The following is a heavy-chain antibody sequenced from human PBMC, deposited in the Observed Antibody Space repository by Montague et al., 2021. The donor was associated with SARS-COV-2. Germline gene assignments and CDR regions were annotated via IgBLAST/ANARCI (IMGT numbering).Heavy chain of an antibody. CDR2: ISYDGSNK. J-gene: IGHJ4*02. D-gene: IGHD1-26*01. CDR3: ARTYSGSYRGYFDY. V-gene: IGHV3-30*04. CDR1: GFTFSSYA. Sequence: SLRLSCAASGFTFSSYAMHWVRQAPGKGLEWVAVISYDGSNKYYADSVKGRFTISRDNPKNTLYLQMNSLRAEDTAVYYCARTYSGSYRGYFDYWGQGTLVTVSS.